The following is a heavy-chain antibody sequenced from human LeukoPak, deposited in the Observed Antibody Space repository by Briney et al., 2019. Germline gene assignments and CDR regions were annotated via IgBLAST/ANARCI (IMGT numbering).Heavy chain of an antibody. D-gene: IGHD2-2*02. CDR2: IIPILGIA. Sequence: ASVKVSCKXSGGTFSSDTISWVRQAPGQGLEWMGRIIPILGIANYAQKFQGRVTITADKSTSTAYMELSSLRSEDTAVYYCARRRYCSSTSCYSDYYMDVWGKGTTVTVSS. CDR1: GGTFSSDT. V-gene: IGHV1-69*02. J-gene: IGHJ6*03. CDR3: ARRRYCSSTSCYSDYYMDV.